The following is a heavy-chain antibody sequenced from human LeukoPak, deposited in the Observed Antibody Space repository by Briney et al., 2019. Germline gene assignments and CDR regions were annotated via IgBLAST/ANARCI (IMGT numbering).Heavy chain of an antibody. V-gene: IGHV3-30*03. CDR2: ISYDGSNK. J-gene: IGHJ6*03. CDR3: ARVYSSSWYSGYLYMDV. Sequence: GGSLRLSCAASGFTFSSYGMHWVRQAPGKGLEWVAVISYDGSNKYYTDSVKGRFTISRDNAKKSLYLQMSSLRAEDTAVYYCARVYSSSWYSGYLYMDVWGKGTTVTVSS. D-gene: IGHD6-13*01. CDR1: GFTFSSYG.